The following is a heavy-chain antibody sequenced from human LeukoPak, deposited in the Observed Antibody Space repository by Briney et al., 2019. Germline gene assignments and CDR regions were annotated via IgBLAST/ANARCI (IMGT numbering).Heavy chain of an antibody. D-gene: IGHD3-10*01. J-gene: IGHJ4*02. Sequence: GGSLRLSCAASGFTFSSYSMNWVRQAPGKGLEWVSSISSSSSYIYYADSVKGRFTISRDNAKNSLSLQMNNLRVEDTAVYYCARAGSHWHYVYWGQGTVVTVSS. V-gene: IGHV3-21*01. CDR1: GFTFSSYS. CDR3: ARAGSHWHYVY. CDR2: ISSSSSYI.